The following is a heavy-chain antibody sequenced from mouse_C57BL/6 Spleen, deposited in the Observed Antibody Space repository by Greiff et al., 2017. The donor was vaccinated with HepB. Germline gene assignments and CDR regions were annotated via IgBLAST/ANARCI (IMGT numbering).Heavy chain of an antibody. J-gene: IGHJ2*01. CDR1: SYTFTSYW. V-gene: IGHV1-52*01. D-gene: IGHD2-2*01. CDR3: ARGGYDPFDY. CDR2: IDPSDSET. Sequence: QVQLQQPGAELVRPGSSVKLSCKASSYTFTSYWMHWVKQRPIQGLEWIGNIDPSDSETHYNQKFKDKATLTVDKSSSTAYMQLSSLTSEDSAVYYCARGGYDPFDYWGQGTTLTVSS.